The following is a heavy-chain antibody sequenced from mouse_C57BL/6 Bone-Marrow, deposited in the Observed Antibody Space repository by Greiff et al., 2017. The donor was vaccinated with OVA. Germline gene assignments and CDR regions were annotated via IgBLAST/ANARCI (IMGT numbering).Heavy chain of an antibody. J-gene: IGHJ1*03. CDR3: ARSPYDGYPSYLYFDV. D-gene: IGHD2-3*01. CDR2: IYPRSGNT. Sequence: QVQLQQSGAEPARPGASVKLSCKASGYTFTSYGISWVKQRTGQGLEWIGEIYPRSGNTYYNEKFKSKATLTADKSSSTAYMELRSLTSEDSAVYFCARSPYDGYPSYLYFDVWGTGTTVTVSS. V-gene: IGHV1-81*01. CDR1: GYTFTSYG.